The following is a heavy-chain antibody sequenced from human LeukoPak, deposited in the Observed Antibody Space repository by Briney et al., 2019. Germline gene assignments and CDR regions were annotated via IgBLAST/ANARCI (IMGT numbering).Heavy chain of an antibody. CDR1: GFSFTLHA. CDR3: ARAIVGTENFDY. D-gene: IGHD5-12*01. J-gene: IGHJ4*02. CDR2: VSHDGSTQ. Sequence: GGSLRLSCAASGFSFTLHAMHWVRQAPGKGLEWVAVVSHDGSTQYYTDSVRGRFTISRDNSKSTFYLQMNRLRTDDTSVYYCARAIVGTENFDYWGQGTLVTVSS. V-gene: IGHV3-30*10.